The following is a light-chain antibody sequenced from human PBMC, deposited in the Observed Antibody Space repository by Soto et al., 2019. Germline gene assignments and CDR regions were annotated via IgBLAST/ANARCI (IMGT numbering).Light chain of an antibody. Sequence: PGERATLSCRASQSVSSSNFAWYQQKPAQAPRLLIYGASRRAPGIPERFSGSGSGTDFTLTISRLEPEDFALYYCQQRSTWPTFGQGTRLEIK. CDR2: GAS. CDR1: QSVSSSN. J-gene: IGKJ5*01. CDR3: QQRSTWPT. V-gene: IGKV3D-20*02.